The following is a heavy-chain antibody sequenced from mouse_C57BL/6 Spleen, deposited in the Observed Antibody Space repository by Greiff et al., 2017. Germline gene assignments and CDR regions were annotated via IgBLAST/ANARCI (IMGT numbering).Heavy chain of an antibody. V-gene: IGHV5-6*01. CDR3: ARHELGRAMDY. D-gene: IGHD4-1*01. CDR2: ISSGGSYT. Sequence: EVQRVESGGDLVKPGGSLKLSCAASGFTFSSYGMSWVRQTSDKRLEWVATISSGGSYTYYPDSVKGRFTISRDNAKNTLYLQMSSLKSEDTAMYYCARHELGRAMDYWGQGTSVTVSS. J-gene: IGHJ4*01. CDR1: GFTFSSYG.